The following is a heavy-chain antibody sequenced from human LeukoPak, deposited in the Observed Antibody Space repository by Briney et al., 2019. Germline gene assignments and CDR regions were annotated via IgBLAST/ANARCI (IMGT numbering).Heavy chain of an antibody. CDR3: ARSRGMSMNDKNLLY. V-gene: IGHV3-21*06. CDR2: IKGSDNYI. D-gene: IGHD3-10*01. Sequence: GGSLRLSCAASGFTFSAYTLNCVRQAPGKGLEWVSSIKGSDNYIYNADSVAGRFTVSTDDAQNSIYLQMNSLRVEDTAIYYCARSRGMSMNDKNLLYWGQGSLVTVSS. CDR1: GFTFSAYT. J-gene: IGHJ4*02.